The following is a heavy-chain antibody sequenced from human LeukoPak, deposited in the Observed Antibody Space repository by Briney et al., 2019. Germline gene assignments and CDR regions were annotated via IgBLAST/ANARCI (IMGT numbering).Heavy chain of an antibody. CDR3: ARDVDYAFDY. D-gene: IGHD4-17*01. V-gene: IGHV3-7*01. Sequence: GGSLRLSCAASGFTFSNYWMSWVRQAPGKGLEWVASIKVDGSEKYYLDSVKGRFTISRDNAENSVYLQLNSLRAEDTAIYYCARDVDYAFDYWGQGTLVTVSS. CDR2: IKVDGSEK. CDR1: GFTFSNYW. J-gene: IGHJ4*02.